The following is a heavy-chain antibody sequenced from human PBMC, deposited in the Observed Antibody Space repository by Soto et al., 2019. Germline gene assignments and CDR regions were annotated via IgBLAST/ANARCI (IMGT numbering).Heavy chain of an antibody. CDR3: AGRQYSSSRSSSNWFDP. D-gene: IGHD6-6*01. Sequence: SETLSLTCTVSGGSISSSSYYWGWIRQPPGKGLEWIGSIYYSGSTYYNPSLKSRVTISVDTSKNQFSLKLSSVTAADTAVYYCAGRQYSSSRSSSNWFDPWGQGTLVTVSS. J-gene: IGHJ5*02. CDR2: IYYSGST. CDR1: GGSISSSSYY. V-gene: IGHV4-39*01.